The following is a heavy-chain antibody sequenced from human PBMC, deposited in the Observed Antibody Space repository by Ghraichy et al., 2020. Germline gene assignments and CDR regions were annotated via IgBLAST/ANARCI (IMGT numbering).Heavy chain of an antibody. J-gene: IGHJ6*02. CDR1: GGSISSSSYY. Sequence: LSCTVSGGSISSSSYYWGWIRQPPGKGLEWIGSIYYSGSTYYNPSLKSRVTISVDTSKNQFSLKLSSVTAADTAVYYCASGKMDIVVVPAAIENVYYYYYYGMDVWGQGTTVTVSS. D-gene: IGHD2-2*02. V-gene: IGHV4-39*01. CDR3: ASGKMDIVVVPAAIENVYYYYYYGMDV. CDR2: IYYSGST.